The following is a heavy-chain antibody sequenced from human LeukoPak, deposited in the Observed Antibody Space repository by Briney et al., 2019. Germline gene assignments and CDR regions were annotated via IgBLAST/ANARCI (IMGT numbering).Heavy chain of an antibody. CDR2: IVVGSGNT. D-gene: IGHD5-12*01. CDR1: GFTFSSSA. J-gene: IGHJ4*02. V-gene: IGHV1-58*01. Sequence: VASVKVSCKASGFTFSSSAVQWVRQAGGQRLEWIGWIVVGSGNTNYAQKFQERVTITRDMSTSTAYMELSSLSSEDTAVYYCALSGYDFSYFDYWGQGTLVTVSS. CDR3: ALSGYDFSYFDY.